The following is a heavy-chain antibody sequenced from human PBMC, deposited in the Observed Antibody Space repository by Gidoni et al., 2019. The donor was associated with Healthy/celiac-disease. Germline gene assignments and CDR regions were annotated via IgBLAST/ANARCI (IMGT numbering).Heavy chain of an antibody. J-gene: IGHJ6*03. D-gene: IGHD3-10*01. CDR2: IKHSGST. CDR1: GGSFSGYY. V-gene: IGHV4-34*01. CDR3: ARGQVRGVYYYYYYMDV. Sequence: QVQLQQWGAGRLKPSETLCLNCAVYGGSFSGYYWSWIRQTPGKGLEWIGAIKHSGSTNYNPSLTSRVTISVDTSKNQFSLKLSSVTAADTAVYYCARGQVRGVYYYYYYMDVWGKGTTVTVSS.